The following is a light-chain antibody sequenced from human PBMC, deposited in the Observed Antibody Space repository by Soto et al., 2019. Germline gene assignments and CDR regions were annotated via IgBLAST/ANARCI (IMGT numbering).Light chain of an antibody. CDR2: HVS. Sequence: QSVLTQPASVSGSPGQSITISCTGTSSDVGGYNYVSWYQQHPGKAPKLMIYHVSNRPSGVSNRFSGSKSGNTASLTISGLQAEDEGDYYCSSYTTRSTLVFGGGTKLTVL. J-gene: IGLJ2*01. V-gene: IGLV2-14*01. CDR1: SSDVGGYNY. CDR3: SSYTTRSTLV.